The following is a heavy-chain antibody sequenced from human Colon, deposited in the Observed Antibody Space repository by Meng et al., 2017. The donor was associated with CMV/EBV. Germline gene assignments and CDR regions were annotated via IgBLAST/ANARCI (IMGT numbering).Heavy chain of an antibody. CDR1: GNRFSNYW. CDR3: VRREYFGTESGN. D-gene: IGHD2/OR15-2a*01. CDR2: IYPGDSDA. Sequence: GGSLRLSCQVSGNRFSNYWIGWVRQMPGKGLDWMAIIYPGDSDAVHNPSFQGRVTISADKSISTAYLQWSSLRASDTAMYYCVRREYFGTESGNWGQGTMVTVSS. J-gene: IGHJ4*02. V-gene: IGHV5-51*01.